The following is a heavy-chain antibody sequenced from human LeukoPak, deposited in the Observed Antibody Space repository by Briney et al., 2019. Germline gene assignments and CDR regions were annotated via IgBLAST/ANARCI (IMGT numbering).Heavy chain of an antibody. CDR3: ARARDGHINNWFDP. V-gene: IGHV4-59*01. Sequence: SETLSLTCTVSGGSINSYYWSWIRQPPGKGLEWIGYIYYSGGTNYNPSLKSRVTILVDTSKNQFSLKMSSVTAADTAVYYCARARDGHINNWFDPWGQGTPVTVSS. D-gene: IGHD5-24*01. CDR2: IYYSGGT. CDR1: GGSINSYY. J-gene: IGHJ5*02.